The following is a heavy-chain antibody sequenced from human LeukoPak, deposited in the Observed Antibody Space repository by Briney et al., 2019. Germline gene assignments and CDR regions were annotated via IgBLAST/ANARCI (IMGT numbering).Heavy chain of an antibody. D-gene: IGHD3-16*02. CDR2: ISGSGGST. V-gene: IGHV3-23*01. J-gene: IGHJ4*02. CDR3: ANDYVWGSYRYTSTFDY. Sequence: GGSLRLSCAASGFTFSSYAMSWVRQAPGKGLEWDSAISGSGGSTYYADSVKGRFTISRDNSKNALYLQMNSLRAEDTAVYYCANDYVWGSYRYTSTFDYWGQGTLVTVSS. CDR1: GFTFSSYA.